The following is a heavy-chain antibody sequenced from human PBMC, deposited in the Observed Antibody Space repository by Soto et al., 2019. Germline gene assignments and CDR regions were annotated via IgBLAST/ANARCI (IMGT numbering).Heavy chain of an antibody. CDR3: ARVFMSGSGSYLFGY. CDR1: GGTFSSYA. D-gene: IGHD6-19*01. CDR2: IIPIFGTA. J-gene: IGHJ4*02. V-gene: IGHV1-69*13. Sequence: ASVKVSCKASGGTFSSYAISWVRQAPGQGLEWMGGIIPIFGTANYAQKFQGRVTITADESTSTAYMELSSLRSEDTAVYYCARVFMSGSGSYLFGYWGQGTLVTVSS.